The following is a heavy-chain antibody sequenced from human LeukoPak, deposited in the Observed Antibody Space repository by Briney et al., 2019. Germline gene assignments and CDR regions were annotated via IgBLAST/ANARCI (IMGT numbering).Heavy chain of an antibody. CDR2: ISNNGGSP. J-gene: IGHJ4*02. CDR1: GFSFSSYA. V-gene: IGHV3-64D*06. D-gene: IGHD6-19*01. Sequence: GGSLRLSCSASGFSFSSYAMHWVRQAPGKGLEYVSGISNNGGSPYYADSVKGRFTISRDNSKNTQSLQTSSLRAEDTAVYYCVKDGGAAGSGWRFDYWGQGTQVTVSS. CDR3: VKDGGAAGSGWRFDY.